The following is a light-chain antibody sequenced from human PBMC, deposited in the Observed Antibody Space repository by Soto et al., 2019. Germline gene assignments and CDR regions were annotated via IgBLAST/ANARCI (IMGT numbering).Light chain of an antibody. CDR1: QNIYTW. V-gene: IGKV1-5*03. Sequence: QVTQCPSILSASVGDRVTIIFLASQNIYTWLAWYQQKPGIAPKLLIHKASTLESGVPSRFSGSGYGTEFTLTISGLQPEDSATYYCQQYERYSTFGQGTKVDIK. CDR3: QQYERYST. CDR2: KAS. J-gene: IGKJ1*01.